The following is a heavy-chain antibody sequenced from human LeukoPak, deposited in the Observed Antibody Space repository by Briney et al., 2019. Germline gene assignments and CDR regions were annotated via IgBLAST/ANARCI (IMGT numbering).Heavy chain of an antibody. CDR2: IGTAGDT. J-gene: IGHJ5*02. Sequence: GGSMTFSCAASGFTFSSYDMHWVRQVTGKGLEWVSGIGTAGDTYYPGSVKGRFTISRENAKNSLYLQMNSLRAGDTAVYYCARAAAGTYWFDPWGQGTLLTVSS. CDR1: GFTFSSYD. CDR3: ARAAAGTYWFDP. V-gene: IGHV3-13*01. D-gene: IGHD6-13*01.